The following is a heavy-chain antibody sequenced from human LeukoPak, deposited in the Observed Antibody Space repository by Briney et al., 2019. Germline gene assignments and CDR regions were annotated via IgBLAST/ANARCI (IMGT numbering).Heavy chain of an antibody. CDR1: GGSISSYY. CDR2: IYYTGST. D-gene: IGHD6-19*01. Sequence: SETLSLTCTVSGGSISSYYWSWIRQPPGKGLEWIGYIYYTGSTNYNPSLKSRVTISVDTSKNQFSLKLSSVTAADTAVYYCARESLDDSGWYAVDVWGQGTTVTVSS. V-gene: IGHV4-59*01. CDR3: ARESLDDSGWYAVDV. J-gene: IGHJ6*02.